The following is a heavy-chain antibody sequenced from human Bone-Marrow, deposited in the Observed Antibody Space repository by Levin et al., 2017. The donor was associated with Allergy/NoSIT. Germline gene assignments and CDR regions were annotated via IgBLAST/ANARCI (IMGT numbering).Heavy chain of an antibody. CDR2: IYYSRST. CDR1: GGSTSGSISSNY. CDR3: ARSLRGATATPQYYFDF. D-gene: IGHD1-26*01. Sequence: SETLSLTCTVSGGSTSGSISSNYWSWIRQPPGKGLEWIGYIYYSRSTNYNPSLESRASMSVDTSKNQFSLELTSVTAADTAVYFCARSLRGATATPQYYFDFWGQGMLVTVSS. J-gene: IGHJ4*02. V-gene: IGHV4-59*12.